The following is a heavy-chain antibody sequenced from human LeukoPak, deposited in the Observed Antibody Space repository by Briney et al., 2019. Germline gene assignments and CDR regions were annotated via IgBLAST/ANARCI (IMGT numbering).Heavy chain of an antibody. CDR1: GFTVSSNY. J-gene: IGHJ4*02. V-gene: IGHV3-53*01. CDR3: ARAGEMATIGYYFDY. D-gene: IGHD5-24*01. CDR2: IYSGGST. Sequence: GGSLRLSCAASGFTVSSNYMSWGRQAPGKGLEWVSVIYSGGSTYYADSVKGRFTISRGNSKNTLYLQMNSLRAEDTAVYYCARAGEMATIGYYFDYWGQGTLVTVSS.